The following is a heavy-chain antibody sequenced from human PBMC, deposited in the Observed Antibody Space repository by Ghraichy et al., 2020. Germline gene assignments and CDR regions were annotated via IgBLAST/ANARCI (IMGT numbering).Heavy chain of an antibody. Sequence: GGSLRLSCTASGLTFSNSAMSWVRQAPGKALEWLSAINNRDGATWYADSVKGRFTISRDNSKNTLYLQMNSLRADDTAMYYCAKDEHFPHDVFDIWGQGTMVTVSS. J-gene: IGHJ3*02. CDR2: INNRDGAT. CDR3: AKDEHFPHDVFDI. CDR1: GLTFSNSA. D-gene: IGHD1/OR15-1a*01. V-gene: IGHV3-23*01.